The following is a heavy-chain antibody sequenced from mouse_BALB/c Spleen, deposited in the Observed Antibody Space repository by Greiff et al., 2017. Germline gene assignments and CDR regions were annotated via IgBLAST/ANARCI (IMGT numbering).Heavy chain of an antibody. J-gene: IGHJ3*01. D-gene: IGHD1-1*01. CDR2: ISSGGST. Sequence: EVQRVESGGGLVKPGGSLKLSCAASGFTFSSYAMSWVRQTPEKRLEWVASISSGGSTYYPDRVKGRFTISRDNARNILYLQMSSLRSEDTAMYYCARDYGSSHSFAYWGQGTLVTVSA. CDR3: ARDYGSSHSFAY. CDR1: GFTFSSYA. V-gene: IGHV5-6-5*01.